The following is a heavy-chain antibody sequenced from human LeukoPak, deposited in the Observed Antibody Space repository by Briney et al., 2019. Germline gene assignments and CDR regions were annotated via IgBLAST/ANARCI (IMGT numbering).Heavy chain of an antibody. CDR2: IYYSGST. Sequence: SEALSLTCTVSGGSISISGYYWGWIRQPPGKGLEWNGYIYYSGSTDYNPSLKSRVTISVDTSKNQFSLKLSSVTAADTAVYYCARDNDYGGNYGLGYWGQGTLVTVSS. J-gene: IGHJ4*02. V-gene: IGHV4-61*05. CDR1: GGSISISGYY. D-gene: IGHD4-23*01. CDR3: ARDNDYGGNYGLGY.